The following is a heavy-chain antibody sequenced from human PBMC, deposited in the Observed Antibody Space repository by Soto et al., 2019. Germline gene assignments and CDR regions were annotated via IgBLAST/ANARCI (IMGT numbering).Heavy chain of an antibody. CDR2: IFYTGST. Sequence: PSETLSLTCAVSGGSISGYYWSWIRLPPGKGLEWIGNIFYTGSTTYHPSLKSRATISLDTSKTQFSLKLSAVTAADTAVYYCARTQGVSYSCCMDVWGQGTTVTGSS. CDR1: GGSISGYY. J-gene: IGHJ6*02. V-gene: IGHV4-59*01. CDR3: ARTQGVSYSCCMDV.